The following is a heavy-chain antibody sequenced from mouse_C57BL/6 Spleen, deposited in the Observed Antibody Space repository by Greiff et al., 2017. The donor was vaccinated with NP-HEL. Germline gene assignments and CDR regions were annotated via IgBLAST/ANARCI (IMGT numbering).Heavy chain of an antibody. Sequence: VQLKQPGAELVKPGASVKLSCKASGYTFTSYWMHWVKQRPGQGLEWIGMIHPNSGSTNYNEKFKSKATLTVDNSSSTAYMQLSSLTSEDSAVYYCARGLDWDSAYWGQGTLVTVSA. J-gene: IGHJ3*01. CDR3: ARGLDWDSAY. CDR1: GYTFTSYW. CDR2: IHPNSGST. V-gene: IGHV1-64*01. D-gene: IGHD4-1*01.